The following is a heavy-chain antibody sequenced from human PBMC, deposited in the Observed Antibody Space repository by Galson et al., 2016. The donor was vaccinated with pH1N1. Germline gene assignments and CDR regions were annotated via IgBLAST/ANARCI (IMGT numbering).Heavy chain of an antibody. D-gene: IGHD5-24*01. V-gene: IGHV1-46*01. CDR3: ARDPSLFGGDGYLGCAFDI. CDR1: GYTFAKYY. CDR2: INPSGDST. Sequence: QSGAEVKKPGSSVKVSCKASGYTFAKYYVHWVRQAPGQGLEWMGIINPSGDSTRYAQNFQGRITMTTDTSTSTVYMELSSLRSEDAAVYYCARDPSLFGGDGYLGCAFDIWGQGTMGTFSS. J-gene: IGHJ3*02.